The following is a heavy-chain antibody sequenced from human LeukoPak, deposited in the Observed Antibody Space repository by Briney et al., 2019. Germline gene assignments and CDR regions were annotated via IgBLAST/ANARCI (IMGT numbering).Heavy chain of an antibody. CDR3: ARASITMIVVVNYYGMDV. D-gene: IGHD3-22*01. CDR2: ISSSSSTI. V-gene: IGHV3-48*01. CDR1: GFTFSSYS. Sequence: GGSLRLSCAASGFTFSSYSMNWVSQAPGKGLEWVSYISSSSSTIYYADSVKGRFTISRDNAKNSLYLQMNGLRAEDTAVYYCARASITMIVVVNYYGMDVWGQGTTVTVSS. J-gene: IGHJ6*02.